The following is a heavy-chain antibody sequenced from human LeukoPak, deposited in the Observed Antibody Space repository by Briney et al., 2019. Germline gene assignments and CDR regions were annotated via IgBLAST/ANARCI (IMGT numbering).Heavy chain of an antibody. CDR3: ARGRSYSSSWFDY. J-gene: IGHJ4*02. V-gene: IGHV4-61*01. CDR2: IYYSGST. D-gene: IGHD6-13*01. CDR1: GGSISSGSCY. Sequence: SQTLSLTCTVSGGSISSGSCYWSWIRQPPGKGLEWIGYIYYSGSTNYNPSLKSRVTISVDTSKNQFSLKLSSVTAADTAVYYCARGRSYSSSWFDYWGQGTLVTVSS.